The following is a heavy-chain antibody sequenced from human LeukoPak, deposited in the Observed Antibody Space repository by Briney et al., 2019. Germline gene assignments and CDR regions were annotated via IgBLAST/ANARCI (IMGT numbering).Heavy chain of an antibody. Sequence: PSETLSLTCTVSGGSISNYYWSWIRQSPVKGLEWIGFIYYSGSTNYNPSLKSRVTISVDTSKNQFSLKLSSVTAADTAVYYCASLRTPFDYWGQGTLVTVSS. V-gene: IGHV4-59*08. J-gene: IGHJ4*02. CDR1: GGSISNYY. CDR2: IYYSGST. CDR3: ASLRTPFDY.